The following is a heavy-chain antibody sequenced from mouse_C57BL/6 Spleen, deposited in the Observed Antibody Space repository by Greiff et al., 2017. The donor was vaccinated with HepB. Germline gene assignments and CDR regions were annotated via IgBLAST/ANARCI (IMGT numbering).Heavy chain of an antibody. CDR2: INPNNGGT. D-gene: IGHD1-1*01. CDR3: ATQFLYYGSSYRYFDV. CDR1: GYTFTDYN. Sequence: EVQLQQSGPELVKPGASVKIPCKASGYTFTDYNMDWVKQSHGKSLEWIGDINPNNGGTIYNQKFKGKATLTVDKSSSTAYMELRSLTSEDTAVYYCATQFLYYGSSYRYFDVWGTGTTVTVSS. J-gene: IGHJ1*03. V-gene: IGHV1-18*01.